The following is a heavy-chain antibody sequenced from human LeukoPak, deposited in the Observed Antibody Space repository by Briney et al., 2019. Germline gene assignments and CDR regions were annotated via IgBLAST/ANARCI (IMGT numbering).Heavy chain of an antibody. CDR3: ARGQWLPVFDF. D-gene: IGHD3-22*01. CDR2: IYHSGST. Sequence: KSSETLSLTCTVSGYSISSGYYWGWIRQPPGKGLEWIGSIYHSGSTYYNPSLKSRVTISVDTSKNHFSLKLSSVTAADTAVYYCARGQWLPVFDFWGQGTLVTVSS. J-gene: IGHJ4*02. CDR1: GYSISSGYY. V-gene: IGHV4-38-2*02.